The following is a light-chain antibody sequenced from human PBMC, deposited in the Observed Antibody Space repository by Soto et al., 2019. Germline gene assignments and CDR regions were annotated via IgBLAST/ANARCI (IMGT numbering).Light chain of an antibody. J-gene: IGLJ1*01. V-gene: IGLV2-14*01. CDR1: SSDVGGYSY. CDR3: SSYASSSLPYV. Sequence: QSALTQPASVSGSPGQSIAISCTGTSSDVGGYSYVSWYQQYPGKAPKLMIYDVSNRPSGVSNRFSGSKSGNTASLTISGLQAEDEADYYCSSYASSSLPYVFGTGTKLTVL. CDR2: DVS.